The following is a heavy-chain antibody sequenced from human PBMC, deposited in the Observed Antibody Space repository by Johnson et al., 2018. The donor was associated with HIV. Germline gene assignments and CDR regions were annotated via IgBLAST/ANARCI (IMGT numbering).Heavy chain of an antibody. V-gene: IGHV3-33*01. CDR2: MWYDGSNK. CDR1: GFTFSTYG. D-gene: IGHD1-26*01. J-gene: IGHJ3*02. CDR3: ARGGGVVGNAFDI. Sequence: QVHLVESGGGVVQPGRSLRLSCAASGFTFSTYGMHWVRQAPGKGLEWVAAMWYDGSNKYYADSVKGRFTISRDNSKNTLYLQMNSLRVEDTAVYYCARGGGVVGNAFDIWGQGTRVTVSS.